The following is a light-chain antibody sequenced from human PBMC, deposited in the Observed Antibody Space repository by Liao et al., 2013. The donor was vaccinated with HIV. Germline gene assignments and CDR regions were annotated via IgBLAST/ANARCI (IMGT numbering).Light chain of an antibody. CDR2: DHS. J-gene: IGLJ3*02. CDR1: KLGDKY. CDR3: QAWDSSTWV. Sequence: SYELTQPPSVSVSPGQTASITCSGDKLGDKYACWYQQKPGQSPVLIIFDHSKRPSGIPERFSGSNSGNTATLTISGTQAMDEADYYCQAWDSSTWVFGGGTKLTVL. V-gene: IGLV3-1*01.